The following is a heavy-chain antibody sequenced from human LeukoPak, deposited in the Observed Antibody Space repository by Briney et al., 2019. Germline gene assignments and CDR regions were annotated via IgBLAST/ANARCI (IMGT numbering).Heavy chain of an antibody. V-gene: IGHV5-10-1*01. CDR3: ARHSAGIVVAGK. CDR2: IDPSDSYT. CDR1: GYSFTSYW. D-gene: IGHD6-19*01. J-gene: IGHJ4*02. Sequence: PGESLKISCKGSGYSFTSYWISWVRQMPGKGLEWMGRIDPSDSYTNYSPSFQGHVTISADKSISTVYLQWSSLKASDTAMYYCARHSAGIVVAGKWGQRTLVTVSS.